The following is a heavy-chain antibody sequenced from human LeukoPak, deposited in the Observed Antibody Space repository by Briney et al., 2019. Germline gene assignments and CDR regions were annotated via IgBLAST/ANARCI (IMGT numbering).Heavy chain of an antibody. CDR1: GDSFSSNSAA. V-gene: IGHV6-1*01. CDR2: TYYRSKWYN. CDR3: AREITNLGVDTTFDC. Sequence: SQTLSLTCAISGDSFSSNSAAWNWIRQSPSRGLEWLGRTYYRSKWYNDYAVSVKSRITINPDTSKNQFSLQLNSVTPEDTAVYYCAREITNLGVDTTFDCWGQGTLVTVSS. D-gene: IGHD3-3*01. J-gene: IGHJ4*02.